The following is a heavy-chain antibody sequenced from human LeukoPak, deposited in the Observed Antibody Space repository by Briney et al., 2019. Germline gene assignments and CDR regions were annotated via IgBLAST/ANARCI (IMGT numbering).Heavy chain of an antibody. CDR2: ISGSGGST. J-gene: IGHJ5*02. V-gene: IGHV3-23*01. CDR3: AKDSNGLDPTVTYPNWFDP. CDR1: GFTFSSYA. D-gene: IGHD4-17*01. Sequence: PGGSLRLSCAASGFTFSSYAMSWVRQAPGKGLEWVSVISGSGGSTFYADSVKGRFTISRDNSKNTLYLQMNSLRAEDTAVYYCAKDSNGLDPTVTYPNWFDPWGQGTLVTVSS.